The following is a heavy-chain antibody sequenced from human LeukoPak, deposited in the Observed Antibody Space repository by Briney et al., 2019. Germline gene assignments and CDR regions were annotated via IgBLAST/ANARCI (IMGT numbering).Heavy chain of an antibody. Sequence: PGGSLRVSCAASGFTVSSDYMSWVRQAPGKGLEWVSVIYSGGSTYYADSVKGRFTISRDNSKNTLYLQMNSLRAEDTAVYYCARDSTSGGLNYWGQGTLVTVSS. CDR1: GFTVSSDY. V-gene: IGHV3-53*01. D-gene: IGHD1-26*01. J-gene: IGHJ4*02. CDR2: IYSGGST. CDR3: ARDSTSGGLNY.